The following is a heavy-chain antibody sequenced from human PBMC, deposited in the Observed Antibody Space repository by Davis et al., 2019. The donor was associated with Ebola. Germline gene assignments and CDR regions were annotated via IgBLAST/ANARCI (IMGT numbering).Heavy chain of an antibody. Sequence: PGGSLRLSCAASGFTFSSYGMHWVRQAPGKGLEWVAVIWYDGSNKYYADSVKGRFTISRDNSKNTLYLQMNSLRAEDTAVYYCAKKVGYDRRVPPVVPEYGMDVWGQGTTVTVSS. CDR1: GFTFSSYG. J-gene: IGHJ6*02. CDR2: IWYDGSNK. CDR3: AKKVGYDRRVPPVVPEYGMDV. V-gene: IGHV3-33*06. D-gene: IGHD3-10*01.